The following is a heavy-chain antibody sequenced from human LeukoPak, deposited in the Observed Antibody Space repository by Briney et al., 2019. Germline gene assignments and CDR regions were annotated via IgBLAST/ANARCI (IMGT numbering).Heavy chain of an antibody. CDR2: INTNTGNP. CDR3: ARVVDYYDSSGPRGWDAFDI. Sequence: GASVKVSCKASGYIFTNYYMNWVRQAPGQGLEWMGWINTNTGNPTYAQGFTGRFVFSLDTSVSTAYLQISSLKAEDTAVYYCARVVDYYDSSGPRGWDAFDIWGQGTMVTVSS. J-gene: IGHJ3*02. CDR1: GYIFTNYY. V-gene: IGHV7-4-1*02. D-gene: IGHD3-22*01.